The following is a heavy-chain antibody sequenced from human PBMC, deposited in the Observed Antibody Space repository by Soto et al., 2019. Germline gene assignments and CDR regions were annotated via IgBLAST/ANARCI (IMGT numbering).Heavy chain of an antibody. Sequence: GGSLRLSCAASGFTFDDYAMHWVRQAPGKGLEWVSGISWNSGIIIYADSVKGRFTISRDNAKNSLYLQMNSLRAEDTALYYCAKGRSLTVLDFWGQGTLVTVSS. D-gene: IGHD3-9*01. J-gene: IGHJ4*02. CDR2: ISWNSGII. CDR3: AKGRSLTVLDF. CDR1: GFTFDDYA. V-gene: IGHV3-9*01.